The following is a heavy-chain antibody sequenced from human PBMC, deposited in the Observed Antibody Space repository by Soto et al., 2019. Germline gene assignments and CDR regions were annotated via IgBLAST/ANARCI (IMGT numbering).Heavy chain of an antibody. CDR1: GFTFSSYA. CDR2: ISGSGGST. Sequence: EVQLLESGGGLVQPGGSLRLSCAASGFTFSSYAMSWVRQAPGKGLEWVSAISGSGGSTYYADSVKGRFTISRDNSKNTLYLQMNSLRAEDPAVYYCANRRSIGCYLGAVYFDYWGQGTLVTVSS. CDR3: ANRRSIGCYLGAVYFDY. D-gene: IGHD6-19*01. J-gene: IGHJ4*02. V-gene: IGHV3-23*01.